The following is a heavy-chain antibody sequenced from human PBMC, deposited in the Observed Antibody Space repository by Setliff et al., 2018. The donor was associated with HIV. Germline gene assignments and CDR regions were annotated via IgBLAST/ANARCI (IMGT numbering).Heavy chain of an antibody. CDR3: ARDIQAAGTGWFDP. D-gene: IGHD6-13*01. CDR1: GYSISSGYY. J-gene: IGHJ5*02. Sequence: WETLSLTCAASGYSISSGYYWGWIRQPPGKGLEWIGSIYHSGSTYYNPSLKSRVTISLDTSKNQSSLKLSSVTAADTAVYYCARDIQAAGTGWFDPWGQGTLVTVSS. V-gene: IGHV4-38-2*02. CDR2: IYHSGST.